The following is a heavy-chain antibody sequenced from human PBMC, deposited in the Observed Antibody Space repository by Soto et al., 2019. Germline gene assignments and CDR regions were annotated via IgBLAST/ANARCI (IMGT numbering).Heavy chain of an antibody. Sequence: GASVKVSCKASGYTFTSYYMHWVRQAPGQGLEWMGIINPSGGSTSYAQKFQGRVTMTRDTSTSTVYMELSSLRSEDTAVYYCARDLITLKNRPPPDAFDIWGQGTMVTVSS. D-gene: IGHD3-10*01. CDR1: GYTFTSYY. CDR2: INPSGGST. V-gene: IGHV1-46*01. J-gene: IGHJ3*02. CDR3: ARDLITLKNRPPPDAFDI.